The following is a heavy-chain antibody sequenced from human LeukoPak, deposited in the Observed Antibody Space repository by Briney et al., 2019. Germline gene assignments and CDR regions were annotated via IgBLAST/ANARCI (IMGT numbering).Heavy chain of an antibody. J-gene: IGHJ4*02. CDR1: GGSISSSNW. D-gene: IGHD3-10*01. CDR2: IYHSGST. Sequence: PSGTLSLTCAVSGGSISSSNWWSWVRQPPGKGLEWIGEIYHSGSTDYNPSLKSRVTISVDKSKNQFSLKLSSVTAADTAVYYCARDYYGSGRGTFDYWGQGTLFTVSS. CDR3: ARDYYGSGRGTFDY. V-gene: IGHV4-4*02.